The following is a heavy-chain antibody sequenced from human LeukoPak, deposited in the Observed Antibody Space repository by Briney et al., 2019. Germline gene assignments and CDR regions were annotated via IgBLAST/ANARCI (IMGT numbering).Heavy chain of an antibody. D-gene: IGHD6-25*01. J-gene: IGHJ4*02. CDR1: GGTFSSYA. CDR3: ARVSGYLFDY. CDR2: IIPILGIA. V-gene: IGHV1-69*04. Sequence: SVKVSCKASGGTFSSYAISWVRQTSRQGLEWMGRIIPILGIANYAQKFQGRVTITADKSTSTAYMELSSLRSEDTAVYYCARVSGYLFDYWGQGTLVTVSS.